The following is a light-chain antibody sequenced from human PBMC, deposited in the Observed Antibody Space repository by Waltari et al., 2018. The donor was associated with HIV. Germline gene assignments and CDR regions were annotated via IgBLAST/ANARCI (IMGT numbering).Light chain of an antibody. CDR3: QQYGRSPTA. Sequence: EILLTQSPATLYSSPGERATLSGKASQTLTSTSLAWYQQRPGQAPRLLIYGASSRVTGIPDRFSGSGSGTDFSLNITRLQPEDFAMYYCQQYGRSPTAFGGGTKVQMK. CDR2: GAS. V-gene: IGKV3-20*01. CDR1: QTLTSTS. J-gene: IGKJ4*01.